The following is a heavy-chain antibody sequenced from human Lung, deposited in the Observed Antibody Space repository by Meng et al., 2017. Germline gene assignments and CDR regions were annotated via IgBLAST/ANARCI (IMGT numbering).Heavy chain of an antibody. Sequence: QVQLVQSGAEVKKLGVSAQVSCKASGYTFTKYGITWVRQAPGQGLEWMGWISGYNGNTNYAQKLQGRVTMTTDTSTSTAYMELRSLRSDDAAVYYCARAEEEYCSDGSCPNFDFWGQGTLVTVSS. V-gene: IGHV1-18*01. J-gene: IGHJ4*02. CDR2: ISGYNGNT. CDR3: ARAEEEYCSDGSCPNFDF. CDR1: GYTFTKYG. D-gene: IGHD2-15*01.